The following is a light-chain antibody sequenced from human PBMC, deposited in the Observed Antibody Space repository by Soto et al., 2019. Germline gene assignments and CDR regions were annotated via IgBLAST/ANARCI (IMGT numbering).Light chain of an antibody. CDR3: QQYNSQWT. J-gene: IGKJ1*01. CDR2: KAS. Sequence: IQMTQYPSTLSASVGDRVTITCRASQSVSDWLAWYQQKPGNPPKLLIYKASSLESGVPSRFSGSGSGTEFTLTISSLQPDDFATYCCQQYNSQWTFGQGTKVDVK. CDR1: QSVSDW. V-gene: IGKV1-5*03.